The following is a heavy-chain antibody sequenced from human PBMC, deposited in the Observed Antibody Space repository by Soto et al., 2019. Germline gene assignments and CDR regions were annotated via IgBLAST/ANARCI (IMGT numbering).Heavy chain of an antibody. CDR1: GCTFTSYG. CDR3: ARDGSSWYYYYGMDV. CDR2: ISAYNGNT. V-gene: IGHV1-18*04. Sequence: GASVKVSCKASGCTFTSYGISWVRQAPGQGLEWMGWISAYNGNTNYAQRLQGRVTMTTDTSTSTAYMELRSLRSDDTAVYYCARDGSSWYYYYGMDVWGQGTTVTVSS. D-gene: IGHD6-13*01. J-gene: IGHJ6*02.